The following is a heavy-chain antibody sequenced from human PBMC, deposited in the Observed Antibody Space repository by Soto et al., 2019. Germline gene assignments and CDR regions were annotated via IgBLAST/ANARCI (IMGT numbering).Heavy chain of an antibody. Sequence: ASVKVSCKASGYTFTSYAMHWVRQAPGQRLEWMGWINAGSGNTKYPQKFQGRVTITRDTSASTAYMELSSLRSEDTAVYYCARVAATIYYYGMDVWGQGTTVTVSS. CDR3: ARVAATIYYYGMDV. J-gene: IGHJ6*02. V-gene: IGHV1-3*01. CDR2: INAGSGNT. D-gene: IGHD2-15*01. CDR1: GYTFTSYA.